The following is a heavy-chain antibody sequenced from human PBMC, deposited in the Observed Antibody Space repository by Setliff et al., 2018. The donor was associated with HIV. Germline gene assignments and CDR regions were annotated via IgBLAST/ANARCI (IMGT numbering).Heavy chain of an antibody. CDR2: IYPDDSET. J-gene: IGHJ4*02. Sequence: PGESLKISCKGSRYSFASYWIGWVRQMPGKGLEWMGIIYPDDSETRYSPSFQGQVNISADKSISTAYLQLTTLKASDSAMYYCARPRGNDYAGSGFDNWGQGTLVTVSS. CDR3: ARPRGNDYAGSGFDN. D-gene: IGHD2-2*01. CDR1: RYSFASYW. V-gene: IGHV5-51*01.